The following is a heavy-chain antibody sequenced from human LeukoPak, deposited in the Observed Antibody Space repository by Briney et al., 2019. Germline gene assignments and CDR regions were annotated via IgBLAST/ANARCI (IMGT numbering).Heavy chain of an antibody. D-gene: IGHD6-25*01. CDR2: IWSGGSNK. CDR3: ARFAAGGSYYYYMDV. V-gene: IGHV3-33*08. Sequence: GGSLRLSCAASGFTFSRYDIHWIRQTPGEGLEWVAVIWSGGSNKNYADSVKGRFTISRDNAKNSLYLQMNSLRADDTAVYYCARFAAGGSYYYYMDVWGKGTTVTVSS. J-gene: IGHJ6*03. CDR1: GFTFSRYD.